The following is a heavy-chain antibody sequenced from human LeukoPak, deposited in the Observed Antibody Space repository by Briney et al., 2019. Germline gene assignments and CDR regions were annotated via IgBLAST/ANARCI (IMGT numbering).Heavy chain of an antibody. V-gene: IGHV3-49*04. J-gene: IGHJ4*02. D-gene: IGHD3-22*01. CDR1: GFTFGDYA. Sequence: GGSLRLSCTASGFTFGDYAMSWVRQAPGKGLEWVGFIRSKAYGGTTEYAASVKGRFTISRDDSESIAYLQMNSLKTEDTAVYYCTGYYDSSGYYIVDYWGQGTLVTVSS. CDR3: TGYYDSSGYYIVDY. CDR2: IRSKAYGGTT.